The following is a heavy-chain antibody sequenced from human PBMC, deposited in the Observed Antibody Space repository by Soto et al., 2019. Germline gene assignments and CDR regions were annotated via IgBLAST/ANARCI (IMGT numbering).Heavy chain of an antibody. CDR2: IWYDGSNK. CDR3: ARVLYDISVYSFDY. J-gene: IGHJ4*02. D-gene: IGHD3-22*01. V-gene: IGHV3-33*01. CDR1: GFTFSSYG. Sequence: PGGSLRLSCAASGFTFSSYGMHWARQAPGKGLEWVAVIWYDGSNKYYADSVKGRFTISRDNSKNTLYLQMNSLRAEDTAVYYCARVLYDISVYSFDYWGQGTLVTVSS.